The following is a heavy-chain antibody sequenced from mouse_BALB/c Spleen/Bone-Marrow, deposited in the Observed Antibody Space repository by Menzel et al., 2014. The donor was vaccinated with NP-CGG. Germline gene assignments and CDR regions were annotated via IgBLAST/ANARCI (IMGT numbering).Heavy chain of an antibody. V-gene: IGHV1S135*01. CDR3: ARENYGSSPAY. CDR1: GYSFTGYY. Sequence: VQLQQSGPEVVKTGASVKISCKASGYSFTGYYMHWVKQSHGKSLEWIGYIDPYNGGTSYNQKFKGKATLTVDKSSSTAYMHLNSLTSEDSAVYYCARENYGSSPAYWGQGTLVTVSA. J-gene: IGHJ3*01. D-gene: IGHD1-1*01. CDR2: IDPYNGGT.